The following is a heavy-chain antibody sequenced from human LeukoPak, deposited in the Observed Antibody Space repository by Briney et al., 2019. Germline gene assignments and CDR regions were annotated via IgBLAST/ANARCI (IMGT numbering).Heavy chain of an antibody. CDR2: ISAYNGNT. J-gene: IGHJ4*02. CDR1: GYTFTSYG. CDR3: ARDRDGSGWYDQFDY. D-gene: IGHD6-19*01. Sequence: GASVKVSCKASGYTFTSYGISWVRQAPGQGLEWMGWISAYNGNTNYAQILQGRVTMTTDTSTSTAYMELRSLGSDDTAVYYCARDRDGSGWYDQFDYWGQGTLVTVSS. V-gene: IGHV1-18*01.